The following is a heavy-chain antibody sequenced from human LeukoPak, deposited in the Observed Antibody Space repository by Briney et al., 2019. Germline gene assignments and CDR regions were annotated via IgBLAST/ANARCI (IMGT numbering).Heavy chain of an antibody. CDR3: AKSSSYYYGSGSYPDAFDI. D-gene: IGHD3-10*01. V-gene: IGHV3-30*18. CDR2: ISYDGSNK. J-gene: IGHJ3*02. Sequence: GGSLRLSCAASGFTFSSYGMHWVRQAPGKGLEWVAVISYDGSNKYYADSVKGRLTISRDNSKNTLYLQMNSLRAEDTAVYYCAKSSSYYYGSGSYPDAFDIWGQGTMVAVSS. CDR1: GFTFSSYG.